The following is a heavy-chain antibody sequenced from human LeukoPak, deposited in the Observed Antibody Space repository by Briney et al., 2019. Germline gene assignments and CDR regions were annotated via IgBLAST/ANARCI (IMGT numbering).Heavy chain of an antibody. V-gene: IGHV3-30*18. D-gene: IGHD4-17*01. CDR1: GYTFSNYA. CDR2: ISYDGSNK. J-gene: IGHJ4*02. Sequence: QPGGSLRLSCAASGYTFSNYAMSWVRQAPGKGLEWVAVISYDGSNKYYADCVKGRFTISRGNSKNTLYLQMNSLRAEDTAVYYCAKGPLEFMTAVTYYFDYWGQGTLVTLSS. CDR3: AKGPLEFMTAVTYYFDY.